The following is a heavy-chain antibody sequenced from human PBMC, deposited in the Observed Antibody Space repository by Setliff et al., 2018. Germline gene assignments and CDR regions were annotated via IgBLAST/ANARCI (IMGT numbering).Heavy chain of an antibody. J-gene: IGHJ4*02. V-gene: IGHV4-4*07. CDR3: ARDLRYCSGGTCYSAFDF. CDR1: GDSTDSYY. Sequence: SETLSLTCSVSGDSTDSYYWTWVRQSAGKGLEWIGRIYGGGTTNYNPSLKSRLTISVDTSKNQFSLRLSSVTAADTAVYYCARDLRYCSGGTCYSAFDFWGQGTLVTVSS. D-gene: IGHD2-15*01. CDR2: IYGGGTT.